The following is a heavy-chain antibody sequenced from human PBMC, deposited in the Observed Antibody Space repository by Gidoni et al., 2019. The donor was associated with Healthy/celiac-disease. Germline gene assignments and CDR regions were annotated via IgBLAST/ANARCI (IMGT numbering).Heavy chain of an antibody. CDR2: ISWNSGSI. V-gene: IGHV3-9*01. CDR1: GLTFDDYA. D-gene: IGHD3-22*01. J-gene: IGHJ3*02. Sequence: EVQLVESGGGLVQPGRSLRLSCAASGLTFDDYAMHWVRQAPGKGLEWVSGISWNSGSIGYADSVKGRFTISRDNAKNSLYLQMNSLRAEDTALYYCAKSGSGYRIDAFDIWGQGTMVTVSS. CDR3: AKSGSGYRIDAFDI.